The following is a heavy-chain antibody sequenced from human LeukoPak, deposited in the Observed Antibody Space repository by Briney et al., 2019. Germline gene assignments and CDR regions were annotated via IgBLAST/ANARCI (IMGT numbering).Heavy chain of an antibody. Sequence: GASVKVSCKVSGYTLTELSMHWVRQAPGKGLEWMGGFDPEDGETIYAQKFQGRVTMTEDTSTDTAYMELSSLRSEDTAVYYCARDFGAPPYSATRGYYMDVWGKGTTVTVSS. CDR1: GYTLTELS. CDR3: ARDFGAPPYSATRGYYMDV. J-gene: IGHJ6*03. V-gene: IGHV1-24*01. CDR2: FDPEDGET. D-gene: IGHD1-26*01.